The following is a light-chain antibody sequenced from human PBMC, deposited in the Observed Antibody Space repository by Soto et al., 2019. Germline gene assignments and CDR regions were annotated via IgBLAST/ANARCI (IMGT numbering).Light chain of an antibody. J-gene: IGKJ5*01. V-gene: IGKV3-15*01. CDR1: QSVSID. Sequence: EIVMTQSPATLSVSPGERATLSFRASQSVSIDLAWYQHKSGQAPRLLIYGASTRATGIPARFSGSGSGTEFTLTISSLQSEDFAVYYCQHYNKTPLTFGGGTRLEIK. CDR3: QHYNKTPLT. CDR2: GAS.